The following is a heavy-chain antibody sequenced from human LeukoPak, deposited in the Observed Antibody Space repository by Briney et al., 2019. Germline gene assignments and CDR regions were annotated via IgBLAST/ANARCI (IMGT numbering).Heavy chain of an antibody. CDR1: GFSFDDYG. Sequence: GGSLRLSCAASGFSFDDYGMSWVRQAPGKGLEYVSAISSNGGSTYYANSVKGRFTISRDISKNTLYLQMGSLRAEDMAVYYCARGGVHSSWYSLRALDYYYMDVWGKGTTVTISS. D-gene: IGHD6-13*01. CDR3: ARGGVHSSWYSLRALDYYYMDV. J-gene: IGHJ6*03. V-gene: IGHV3-64*01. CDR2: ISSNGGST.